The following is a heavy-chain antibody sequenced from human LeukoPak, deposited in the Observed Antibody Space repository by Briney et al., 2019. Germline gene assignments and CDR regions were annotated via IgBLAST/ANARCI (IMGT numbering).Heavy chain of an antibody. CDR1: GYTFTGYW. CDR2: INSDGSST. D-gene: IGHD6-6*01. V-gene: IGHV3-74*01. J-gene: IGHJ4*02. CDR3: AKISTRGSSQATDY. Sequence: GASVKVSCKASGYTFTGYWMHWVRQAPGKGLVWVSRINSDGSSTSYADSVRGRFTISRDNSKNTLYVQMNGLRDDDTAIYYCAKISTRGSSQATDYWGQGTLVTVSS.